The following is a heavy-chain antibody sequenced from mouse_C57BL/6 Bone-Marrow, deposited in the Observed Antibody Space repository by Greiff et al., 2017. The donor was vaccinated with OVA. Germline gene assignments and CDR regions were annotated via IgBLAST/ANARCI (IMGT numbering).Heavy chain of an antibody. CDR2: IHPNSGST. CDR3: ASPLTGTSYYAMDY. D-gene: IGHD4-1*01. Sequence: QVHVKQSGAELVKPGASVKLSCKASGYTFTSYWMHWVKQRPGQGLEWIGMIHPNSGSTNYNEKFKSKATLTVDKSSSTAYMQLSSLTSEDSAVYYCASPLTGTSYYAMDYWGQGTSVTVSS. J-gene: IGHJ4*01. CDR1: GYTFTSYW. V-gene: IGHV1-64*01.